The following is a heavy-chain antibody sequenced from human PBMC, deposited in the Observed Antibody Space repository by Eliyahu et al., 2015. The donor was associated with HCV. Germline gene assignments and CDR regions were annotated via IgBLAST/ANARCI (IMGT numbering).Heavy chain of an antibody. CDR2: INPNTGGT. CDR1: GYTXTGYY. D-gene: IGHD3-16*01. J-gene: IGHJ4*02. Sequence: QVQLVQSGAEVKKPGASVKVSCKASGYTXTGYYIHWVRQAPGQGLEWMGXINPNTGGTNYAQKFQGRVTMTRDTSISTAYMELSRLRSDDTAVYYCARDFWRGLMITVAVPGYWGQGTLVTVSS. CDR3: ARDFWRGLMITVAVPGY. V-gene: IGHV1-2*02.